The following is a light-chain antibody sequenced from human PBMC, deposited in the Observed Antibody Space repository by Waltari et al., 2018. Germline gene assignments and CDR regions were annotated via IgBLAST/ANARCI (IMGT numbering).Light chain of an antibody. CDR3: NSHSTTTPVV. J-gene: IGLJ2*01. V-gene: IGLV2-14*03. Sequence: QSPLTQPAPVSGFPGQSITIPCTGTSPDVGGYNYVSWYQQYPGKAPQLIIYDFTQPPAGISTRFSGSKSGNTASLTISGLQAEDEADYFCNSHSTTTPVVFGGGTKVTVL. CDR2: DFT. CDR1: SPDVGGYNY.